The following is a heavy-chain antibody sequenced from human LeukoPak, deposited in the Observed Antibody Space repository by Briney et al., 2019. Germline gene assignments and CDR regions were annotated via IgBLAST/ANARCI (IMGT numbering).Heavy chain of an antibody. J-gene: IGHJ4*02. CDR2: ISGSGSSK. V-gene: IGHV3-23*01. Sequence: GGSLRLSCAASGFTFSGYAMSWVRQAPGRGREWGSAISGSGSSKYYAGSVKGRFTISRDNSKITLYLPMNSLRAEDTAVYYCAKVPQRDSWSGYYEYYFDYWGQGTLVTVSS. CDR1: GFTFSGYA. CDR3: AKVPQRDSWSGYYEYYFDY. D-gene: IGHD3-3*01.